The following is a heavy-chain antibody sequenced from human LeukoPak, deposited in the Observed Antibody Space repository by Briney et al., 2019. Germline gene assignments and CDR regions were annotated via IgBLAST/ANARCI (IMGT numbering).Heavy chain of an antibody. J-gene: IGHJ6*03. CDR3: ERVSYGDQDYYYYYYMDV. CDR2: IYYSGST. V-gene: IGHV4-30-4*08. D-gene: IGHD4-17*01. Sequence: PSQTLSLTCTVSGGSISSGDYYWSWIRQPPGKGLEWIGYIYYSGSTNYNPSLKSRVTISVDTSKNQFSLKLSSVTAADTAVYYCERVSYGDQDYYYYYYMDVWGKGTTVTVSS. CDR1: GGSISSGDYY.